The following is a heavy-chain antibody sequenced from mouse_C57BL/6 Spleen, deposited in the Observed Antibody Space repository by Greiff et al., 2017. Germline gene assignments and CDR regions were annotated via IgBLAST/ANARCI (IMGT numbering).Heavy chain of an antibody. Sequence: EVKLQESGGGLVQPGGSMKLSCVASGFTFSNYWMNWVRQSPEKGLEWVAQIRLKSDNYATHYAESVKGRFTISRDDSKSSVYLQMNNLRAEDTGIYYCTGGYGSRGDYWGQGTTLTVSS. V-gene: IGHV6-3*01. CDR3: TGGYGSRGDY. CDR1: GFTFSNYW. J-gene: IGHJ2*01. D-gene: IGHD1-1*01. CDR2: IRLKSDNYAT.